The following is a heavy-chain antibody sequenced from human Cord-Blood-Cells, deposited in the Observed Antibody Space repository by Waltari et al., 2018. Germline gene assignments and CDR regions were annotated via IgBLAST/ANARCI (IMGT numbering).Heavy chain of an antibody. CDR3: AKDLTGTTLYYYYGMDV. J-gene: IGHJ6*02. V-gene: IGHV3-23*01. CDR1: GFTFSSYA. D-gene: IGHD1-7*01. CDR2: ISGSGGST. Sequence: EVQLLESGGGLVQPGGSLRLSCAASGFTFSSYAMSWVRQAPGKGLEWVSAISGSGGSTYYADSVKGRFIISRDNSKNTLYLQMNSLRAEDTAVYYCAKDLTGTTLYYYYGMDVWGQGTTVTVSS.